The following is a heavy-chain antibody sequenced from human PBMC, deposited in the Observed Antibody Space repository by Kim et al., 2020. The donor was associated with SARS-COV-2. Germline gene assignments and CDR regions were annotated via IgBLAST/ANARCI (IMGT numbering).Heavy chain of an antibody. D-gene: IGHD1-1*01. CDR2: VHYSGSS. V-gene: IGHV4-59*08. Sequence: SETLSLTCTVSGASISTYYWSWIRQPPGKGLEYIGYVHYSGSSNYNPSLNNRVTMSVDTSKNQFSLKVTSVTAADTALYYCVRHSLEHLERRARG. CDR3: VRHSLEHLER. CDR1: GASISTYY. J-gene: IGHJ2*01.